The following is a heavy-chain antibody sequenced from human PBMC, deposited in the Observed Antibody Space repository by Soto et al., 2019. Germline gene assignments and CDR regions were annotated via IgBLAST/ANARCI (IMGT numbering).Heavy chain of an antibody. V-gene: IGHV3-33*01. CDR3: AWGAGLSQYNYYINV. CDR2: ILLDGSNR. Sequence: QVQLVESGGGVVQPGRSLRLSCAASGFTFSSYGMHWVRQAPGKGLEWVAIILLDGSNRYYADSVKGQFTISRDSSRNPLYLQVTSLRADDTAVYYCAWGAGLSQYNYYINVCGKGTTVTVSS. CDR1: GFTFSSYG. J-gene: IGHJ6*03. D-gene: IGHD3-16*01.